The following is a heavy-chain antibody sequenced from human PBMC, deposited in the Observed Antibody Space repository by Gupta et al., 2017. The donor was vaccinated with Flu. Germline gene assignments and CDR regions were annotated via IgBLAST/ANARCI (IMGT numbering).Heavy chain of an antibody. CDR2: ISSSSSTI. CDR1: GFTFSSYS. Sequence: EVQLVESGGGLVQRGGSLRLSGAASGFTFSSYSMNWVRQAPGKGLEWVSYISSSSSTIYYADSVKGRFTISRDNAKNSLYLQMNSLRDEDTAVYYCASYDILTGYHEDYWGQGTLVTVSS. J-gene: IGHJ4*02. V-gene: IGHV3-48*02. D-gene: IGHD3-9*01. CDR3: ASYDILTGYHEDY.